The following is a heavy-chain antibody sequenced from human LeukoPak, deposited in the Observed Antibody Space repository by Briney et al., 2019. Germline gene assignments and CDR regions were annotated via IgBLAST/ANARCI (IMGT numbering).Heavy chain of an antibody. CDR2: ISGSGGST. CDR1: GFTFRRYA. Sequence: GGSLRLSCAHPGFTFRRYAMSWVRQAPGKGLEWVSAISGSGGSTYYADSVKGRFTISRDNSKNTLYLQMNSLRAEDTAVYYCAKDHSLPRYCYDRSGDAFDSWCQGTMVTVSS. J-gene: IGHJ3*02. D-gene: IGHD3-22*01. V-gene: IGHV3-23*01. CDR3: AKDHSLPRYCYDRSGDAFDS.